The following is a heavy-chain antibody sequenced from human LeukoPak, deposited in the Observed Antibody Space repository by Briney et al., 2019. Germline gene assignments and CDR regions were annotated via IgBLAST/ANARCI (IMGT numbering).Heavy chain of an antibody. V-gene: IGHV1-69*04. D-gene: IGHD3-10*02. CDR2: IIPILGIA. Sequence: SVKVSCKASGGTFSSYAISWVRQAPGQGLEWMGRIIPILGIANYAQKFQGRVTITADKSTSTAYMELSSLRSEDTAVYYCARQRAGYYVRLVDYWGQGTLVTVSS. CDR1: GGTFSSYA. J-gene: IGHJ4*02. CDR3: ARQRAGYYVRLVDY.